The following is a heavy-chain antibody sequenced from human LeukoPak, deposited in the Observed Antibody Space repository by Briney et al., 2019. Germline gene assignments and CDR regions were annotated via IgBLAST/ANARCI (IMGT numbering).Heavy chain of an antibody. D-gene: IGHD3-3*01. CDR2: ISSSSSYI. CDR1: GFTFSSYS. J-gene: IGHJ4*02. Sequence: GGSLRLSCAASGFTFSSYSMNWVRQAPGKGLEWVSSISSSSSYIYYADSVKGRFTISRDNAKNSLYLQMNSLRAEDTAVYYCASGPIFGVVIGKYYFDYWGQGTMVTVSS. V-gene: IGHV3-21*01. CDR3: ASGPIFGVVIGKYYFDY.